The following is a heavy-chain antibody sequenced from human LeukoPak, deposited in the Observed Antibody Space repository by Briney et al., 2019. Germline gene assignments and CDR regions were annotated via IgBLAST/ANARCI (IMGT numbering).Heavy chain of an antibody. Sequence: VQPGGSLRLSCAASGFTFSSYAMSWVRQVPGKGLEWVSAISGSGGSTYYADPVKGRFTVSRDNSKNTLYLQMNSLRAEDTAVYYCARGCNHGNHGVCQDYWGQGTLVTVSS. CDR3: ARGCNHGNHGVCQDY. V-gene: IGHV3-23*01. D-gene: IGHD2-8*01. J-gene: IGHJ4*02. CDR1: GFTFSSYA. CDR2: ISGSGGST.